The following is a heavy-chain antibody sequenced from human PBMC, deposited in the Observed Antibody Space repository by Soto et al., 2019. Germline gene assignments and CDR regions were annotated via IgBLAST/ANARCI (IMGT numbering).Heavy chain of an antibody. CDR2: IYYSGST. D-gene: IGHD5-18*01. V-gene: IGHV4-39*01. Sequence: SETLSLTCTVSGGSISSSSYYWGWIRQPPGKGLEWIGSIYYSGSTYYNPSLKSRVTISVDTSKNQFSLKLSSVTAADTAVYYCANLYSYGSHYFDYWGQGTLVTVSS. CDR1: GGSISSSSYY. J-gene: IGHJ4*02. CDR3: ANLYSYGSHYFDY.